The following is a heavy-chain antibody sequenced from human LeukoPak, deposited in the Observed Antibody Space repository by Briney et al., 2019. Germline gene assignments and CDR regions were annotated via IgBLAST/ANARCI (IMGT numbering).Heavy chain of an antibody. Sequence: PGESLRLSCAASGFAVSSNYMTWVRQAPGKGLEWVSVVYSGGSTGYADSVKGRFTISRDNSKNTLYLQMNSLRAEDTAVYYCARTSSAVNTKGLDSWGQGTLVTVSS. D-gene: IGHD6-13*01. J-gene: IGHJ4*02. V-gene: IGHV3-53*01. CDR1: GFAVSSNY. CDR2: VYSGGST. CDR3: ARTSSAVNTKGLDS.